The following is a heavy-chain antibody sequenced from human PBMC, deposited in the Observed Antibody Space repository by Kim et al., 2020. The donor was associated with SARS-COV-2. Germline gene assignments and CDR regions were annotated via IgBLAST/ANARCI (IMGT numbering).Heavy chain of an antibody. D-gene: IGHD6-13*01. CDR1: GFTFSDSA. J-gene: IGHJ3*02. V-gene: IGHV3-73*01. Sequence: GGSLRLSCAASGFTFSDSAMYWVRQASGKGLEWVGRIRSKTNSYATAYDVSVKGRFIISRDDSKNTAYLQMNCLKTEDTAIYYCTRVPPYSNSWWDAFDIWGQGTMVTVSS. CDR3: TRVPPYSNSWWDAFDI. CDR2: IRSKTNSYAT.